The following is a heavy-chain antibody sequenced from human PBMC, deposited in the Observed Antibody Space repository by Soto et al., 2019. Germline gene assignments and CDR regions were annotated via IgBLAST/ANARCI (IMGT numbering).Heavy chain of an antibody. CDR1: GGSISSGGYY. CDR2: IYYSGST. V-gene: IGHV4-31*03. D-gene: IGHD3-10*01. J-gene: IGHJ6*02. CDR3: ARVRDSITLV. Sequence: SETLSLTCTVSGGSISSGGYYWSWIRQHPGKGLEWIGYIYYSGSTYYNPSLKSRVTISVDTSKNQFSLKLSSVTAADTAVYYCARVRDSITLVWGQGNTVTVSS.